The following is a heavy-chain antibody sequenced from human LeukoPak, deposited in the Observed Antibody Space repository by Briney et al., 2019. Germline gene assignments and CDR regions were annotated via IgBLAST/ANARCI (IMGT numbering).Heavy chain of an antibody. CDR2: VYYTGST. D-gene: IGHD3-10*01. CDR1: GDSVSSGSYY. CDR3: ARDTRYYYYPPV. J-gene: IGHJ6*02. V-gene: IGHV4-61*01. Sequence: SETLSLTRTVSGDSVSSGSYYWSWIRQPPGKGLEWIGYVYYTGSTNYNPSLESRVTISVDTSKNQFSLRLSSVTAADTAVYYCARDTRYYYYPPVWGQGTTVTVSS.